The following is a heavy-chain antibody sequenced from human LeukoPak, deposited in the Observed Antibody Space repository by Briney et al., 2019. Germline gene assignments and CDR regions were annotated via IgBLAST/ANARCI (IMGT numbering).Heavy chain of an antibody. CDR3: AREPVDGYNSDFDY. D-gene: IGHD5-24*01. CDR2: MNPNSGNT. J-gene: IGHJ4*02. V-gene: IGHV1-8*01. Sequence: ASVKVSCKASGYTFTSYDINWVRQATGQGLEWMGWMNPNSGNTGYAQKFQGRVTMTRNTSISTAYMELSSLRSEDTAVYYCAREPVDGYNSDFDYWGQGTLVTVSS. CDR1: GYTFTSYD.